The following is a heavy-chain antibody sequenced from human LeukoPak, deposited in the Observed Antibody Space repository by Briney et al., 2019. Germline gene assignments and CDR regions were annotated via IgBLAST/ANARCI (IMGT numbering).Heavy chain of an antibody. Sequence: GGSLRLSCAASGFTFDDYAMHWVRQAPGKGLEWVSGISWNSGSIGYADSVKGRFTISRDNAKNSLYLQMNSLRAEDTAVYYCARDDCSSTSCYTLDYWGQGTLVTVSS. CDR1: GFTFDDYA. V-gene: IGHV3-9*01. CDR2: ISWNSGSI. D-gene: IGHD2-2*02. CDR3: ARDDCSSTSCYTLDY. J-gene: IGHJ4*02.